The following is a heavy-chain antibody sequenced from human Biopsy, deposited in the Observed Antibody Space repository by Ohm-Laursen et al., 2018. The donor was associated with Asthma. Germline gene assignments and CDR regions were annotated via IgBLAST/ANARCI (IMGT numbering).Heavy chain of an antibody. V-gene: IGHV3-53*01. CDR1: GFNFTTYA. D-gene: IGHD3-22*01. CDR3: ARGDSSNWSHYYFDY. J-gene: IGHJ4*02. Sequence: SLRLSCAASGFNFTTYAIAWIRQAPGKGLEWVSVIYSGGTSHTADSVRGRFTISRDYSKNTLYLQMHSLGAEDTAVYYCARGDSSNWSHYYFDYWGQGTLVTVSS. CDR2: IYSGGTS.